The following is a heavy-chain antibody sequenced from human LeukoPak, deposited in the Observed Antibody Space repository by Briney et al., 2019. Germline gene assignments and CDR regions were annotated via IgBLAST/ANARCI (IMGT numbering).Heavy chain of an antibody. J-gene: IGHJ5*02. CDR1: GHTFTSYG. D-gene: IGHD4-17*01. V-gene: IGHV1-18*01. CDR2: ISAYNGNT. Sequence: ASVKVSCKASGHTFTSYGISWVRQAPGQGLEWMGWISAYNGNTNYAQKFQGRVTITRNTSISTAYMELSSLRSEDTAVYYCARVTDHGSYGDYEAWGQGTLVTVSS. CDR3: ARVTDHGSYGDYEA.